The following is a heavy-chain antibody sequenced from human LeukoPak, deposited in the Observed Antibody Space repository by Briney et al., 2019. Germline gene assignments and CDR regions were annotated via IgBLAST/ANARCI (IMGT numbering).Heavy chain of an antibody. Sequence: KPSETLSLTCTASGASISNYYWNWVRQPPGKGLEWIGSVIHTVRTSGKTNYNPSLDSRVSISIDTSRSQFSLKLRSVTAADTAVYYCARREGSSRDMLYWGQGILVTVSS. V-gene: IGHV4-4*08. CDR2: VIHTVRTSGKT. CDR3: ARREGSSRDMLY. CDR1: GASISNYY. J-gene: IGHJ4*02. D-gene: IGHD6-13*01.